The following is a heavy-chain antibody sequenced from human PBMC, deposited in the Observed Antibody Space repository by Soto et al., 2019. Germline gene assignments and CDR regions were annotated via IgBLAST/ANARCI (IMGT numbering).Heavy chain of an antibody. V-gene: IGHV5-51*01. Sequence: PGESLKISCKSYGYSFTTYWIAWVRQMPGKGLEWMGSIHPGESDTRYSPSFQGQVTISADRSITTAYLQWSSPKASDTAMYYCARHEATYYNFYGMDVWGQGTTVTVSS. CDR3: ARHEATYYNFYGMDV. J-gene: IGHJ6*02. CDR1: GYSFTTYW. CDR2: IHPGESDT.